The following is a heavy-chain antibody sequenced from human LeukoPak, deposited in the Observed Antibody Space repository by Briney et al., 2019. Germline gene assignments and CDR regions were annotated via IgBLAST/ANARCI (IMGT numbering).Heavy chain of an antibody. J-gene: IGHJ4*02. CDR1: GGSISSGSYY. CDR2: IYTSGST. Sequence: PSETLSLTCTVSGGSISSGSYYWSWIRQPAGKGLEWIGRIYTSGSTNYNPSLKSRVTISVDTSKNQFSLKLSSVTAADTAVYYCASEGLAVAGNFYYWGQGALVTVSS. CDR3: ASEGLAVAGNFYY. D-gene: IGHD6-19*01. V-gene: IGHV4-61*02.